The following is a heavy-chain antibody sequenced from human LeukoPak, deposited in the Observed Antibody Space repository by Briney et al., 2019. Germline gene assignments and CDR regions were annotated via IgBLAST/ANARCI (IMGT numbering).Heavy chain of an antibody. D-gene: IGHD3-9*01. CDR3: AKYTLYDILTGYYLRHPGGFDY. J-gene: IGHJ4*02. Sequence: GGSLRLSCAASGFTFSSYAMSWVRQAPGKGLDWVSAISGSGGSTYYADSVKGRFTISRDNSKNTLYLQMNSLRAEDTAVYYCAKYTLYDILTGYYLRHPGGFDYWGQGTLVTVSS. V-gene: IGHV3-23*01. CDR2: ISGSGGST. CDR1: GFTFSSYA.